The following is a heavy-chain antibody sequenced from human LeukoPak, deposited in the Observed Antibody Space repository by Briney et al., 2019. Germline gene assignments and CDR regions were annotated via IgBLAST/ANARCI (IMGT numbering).Heavy chain of an antibody. Sequence: PSETLSLTCTVSGGSISRSNYYWGWIRQPPGKGLEWIGSISYSGSTYYNPSLKSRVTISVDTSKSQFSLKLSSVTAADTAVYYCARLEGSSVSFDYWGQGTLVTVSS. D-gene: IGHD6-6*01. CDR3: ARLEGSSVSFDY. CDR2: ISYSGST. V-gene: IGHV4-39*01. CDR1: GGSISRSNYY. J-gene: IGHJ4*02.